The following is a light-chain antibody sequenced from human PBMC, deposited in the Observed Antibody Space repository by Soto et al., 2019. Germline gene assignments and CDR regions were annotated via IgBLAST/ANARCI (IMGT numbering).Light chain of an antibody. CDR3: HQRQSWPRT. V-gene: IGKV3-11*01. CDR2: LAS. CDR1: QAVNTR. J-gene: IGKJ1*01. Sequence: VLSQSPATLSSIPGDRVTLSCRASQAVNTRLAWYQHKPGQAPRLLIYLASNRAAGVPARFSGSGSGTDFTLTISDVEPEDFAVYYCHQRQSWPRTFGQGTKVDNK.